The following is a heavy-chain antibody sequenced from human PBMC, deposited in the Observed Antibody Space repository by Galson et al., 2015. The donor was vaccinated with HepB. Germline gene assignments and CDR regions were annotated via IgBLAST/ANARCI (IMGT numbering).Heavy chain of an antibody. V-gene: IGHV3-21*01. D-gene: IGHD6-19*01. CDR3: ARVTVAVAGRPLRGGPYFDY. CDR2: ISSGDTYI. CDR1: GVTFGSHS. Sequence: ALRIGGAAAGVTFGSHSMSWGRQAPGNGLEWVSSISSGDTYIYYAYSGKGRFTISRDNAKHSLYLQMNSLRAEDTAVYYCARVTVAVAGRPLRGGPYFDYWGQGTLVTVSS. J-gene: IGHJ4*02.